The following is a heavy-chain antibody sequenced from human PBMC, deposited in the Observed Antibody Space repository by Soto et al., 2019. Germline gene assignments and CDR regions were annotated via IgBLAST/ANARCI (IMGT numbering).Heavy chain of an antibody. CDR3: ARYIPGVRYYGMDV. J-gene: IGHJ6*02. D-gene: IGHD2-2*01. V-gene: IGHV3-23*01. Sequence: EVQLLESGGGLVQPGGSLRLSCAASGFTFSSYAMKWVRQAPGKGLEWVSLIGESGTPTYYADSVKGRFTISRDNSGNTVFLEMYSLGAEETAGYYCARYIPGVRYYGMDVWGQGTTVTVSS. CDR2: IGESGTPT. CDR1: GFTFSSYA.